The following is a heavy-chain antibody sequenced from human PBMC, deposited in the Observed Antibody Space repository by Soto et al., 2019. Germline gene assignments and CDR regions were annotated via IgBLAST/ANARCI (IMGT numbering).Heavy chain of an antibody. CDR3: ARKQAGFFYGIDY. CDR1: GGSISTGGYY. J-gene: IGHJ4*02. V-gene: IGHV4-31*03. Sequence: LSLTCTVSGGSISTGGYYWSWIRQYPGKGLEWLGYIDDSGYTFYNPSLQSRLTLSMDTSKNQFSLKLSSATAADTAVYFCARKQAGFFYGIDYWGQGTLVTVSS. D-gene: IGHD3-3*01. CDR2: IDDSGYT.